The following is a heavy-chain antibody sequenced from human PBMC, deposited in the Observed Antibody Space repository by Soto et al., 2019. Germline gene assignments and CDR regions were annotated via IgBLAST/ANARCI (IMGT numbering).Heavy chain of an antibody. CDR3: AREIYGDQSVFFDY. J-gene: IGHJ4*02. CDR2: ISSSGSTI. D-gene: IGHD4-17*01. Sequence: GGSLRLSCAASGFTFSDYYMSWIRQAPGKGLEWVSYISSSGSTIYYADSVKGRFTISWDNAKNSLYLQMNSLRAEDTAVYYWAREIYGDQSVFFDYWGQGTLVTVTS. CDR1: GFTFSDYY. V-gene: IGHV3-11*01.